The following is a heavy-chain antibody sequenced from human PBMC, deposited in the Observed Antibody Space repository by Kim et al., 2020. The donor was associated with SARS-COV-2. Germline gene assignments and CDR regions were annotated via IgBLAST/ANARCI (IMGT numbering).Heavy chain of an antibody. V-gene: IGHV3-74*01. CDR2: ISSDGSNT. J-gene: IGHJ6*02. CDR1: RFTFNNYW. CDR3: ARGCFRDGFDV. Sequence: GGSLRLSCAVSRFTFNNYWINWVRHAPGKGLVWVSRISSDGSNTNYADSVKGRFTMSRDNAENTLYLQMNSLRAEDTAVYYCARGCFRDGFDVWGQGTTVTVSS. D-gene: IGHD3-16*01.